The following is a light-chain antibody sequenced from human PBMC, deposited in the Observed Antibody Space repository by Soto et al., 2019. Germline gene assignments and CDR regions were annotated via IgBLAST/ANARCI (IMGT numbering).Light chain of an antibody. CDR1: QSIDRW. CDR2: DTS. V-gene: IGKV1-5*01. J-gene: IGKJ1*01. CDR3: QQYNNSPWT. Sequence: DIQMTQSPSTLSASVGDRVTITCRASQSIDRWLAWYQQKPGKAPKFLIYDTSILESGVPSRFSGSGSGTEFTLTIGSLQPDDFATYYCQQYNNSPWTFGQGTKVDTK.